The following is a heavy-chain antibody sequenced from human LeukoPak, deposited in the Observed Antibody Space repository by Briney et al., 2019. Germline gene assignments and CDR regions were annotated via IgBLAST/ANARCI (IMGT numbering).Heavy chain of an antibody. J-gene: IGHJ2*01. D-gene: IGHD3-9*01. CDR2: ISRSGSST. CDR1: GFTFSAYA. CDR3: AKGGDILTGYYLYWYFDL. V-gene: IGHV3-23*01. Sequence: GGSLRLSCAASGFTFSAYAMSWVRQAPGKGLEWVSAISRSGSSTDYADSVKGRFTISRDNSKNTLYLQMNSLRPEDTAVYYCAKGGDILTGYYLYWYFDLWGRGTLVTLSS.